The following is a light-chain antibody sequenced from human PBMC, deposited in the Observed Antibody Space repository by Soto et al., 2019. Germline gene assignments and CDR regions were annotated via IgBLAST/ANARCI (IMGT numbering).Light chain of an antibody. V-gene: IGKV3-11*01. CDR2: DAS. Sequence: EIVLTQSPATLSLSPGERATLSCRASQSVSSYLAWYQQKPGQAPRLLIYDASNRATGIPARFSGSGSGTDFTLTISSLEPEDFAVYYCQQRVNWPTFGQGTRLEMK. CDR3: QQRVNWPT. CDR1: QSVSSY. J-gene: IGKJ5*01.